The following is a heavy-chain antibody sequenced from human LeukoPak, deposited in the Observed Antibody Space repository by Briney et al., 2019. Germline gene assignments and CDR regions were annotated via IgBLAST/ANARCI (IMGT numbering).Heavy chain of an antibody. D-gene: IGHD6-13*01. CDR2: IYYSGST. V-gene: IGHV4-59*12. CDR3: ARETLGAGIAAAGTGGFDP. Sequence: SETLSLTCTVSGGSISSYYWSWIRQPPGKGLEWIGYIYYSGSTNYNPSPKSRVTISVDTSKNQFSLKLSSVTAADTAVYYCARETLGAGIAAAGTGGFDPWGQGTLVTVSS. J-gene: IGHJ5*02. CDR1: GGSISSYY.